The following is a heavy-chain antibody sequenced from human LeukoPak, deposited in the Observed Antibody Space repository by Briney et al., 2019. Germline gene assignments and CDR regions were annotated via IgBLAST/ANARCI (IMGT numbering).Heavy chain of an antibody. D-gene: IGHD3-3*01. CDR1: GFTFSSYW. CDR3: ARERITIFGVVTRRSFDY. J-gene: IGHJ4*02. CDR2: INTDESRT. Sequence: GGSLRLSCEASGFTFSSYWMHWVRQVPGKGLVWVSRINTDESRTNYADSVKGRFTISRDNAKNSLYLQMNSLRAEDTAVYYCARERITIFGVVTRRSFDYWGQGTLVTVSS. V-gene: IGHV3-74*01.